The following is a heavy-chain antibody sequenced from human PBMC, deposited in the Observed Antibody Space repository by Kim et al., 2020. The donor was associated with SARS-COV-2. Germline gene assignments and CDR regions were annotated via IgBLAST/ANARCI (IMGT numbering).Heavy chain of an antibody. CDR3: ARVRRVIPLTHRPWYFDY. V-gene: IGHV3-30*04. D-gene: IGHD2-21*01. CDR1: GFTFSSYA. CDR2: ISYDGSNK. Sequence: GGSLRLSCAASGFTFSSYAMHWVRQAPGKGLEWVAVISYDGSNKYYADSVKGRFTISRDNSKNTLYLQMNSLRAEDTAVYYCARVRRVIPLTHRPWYFDYWGQGTLVTVSS. J-gene: IGHJ4*02.